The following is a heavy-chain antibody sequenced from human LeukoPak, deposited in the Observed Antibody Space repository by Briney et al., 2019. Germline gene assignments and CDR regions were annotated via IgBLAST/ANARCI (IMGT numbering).Heavy chain of an antibody. V-gene: IGHV5-51*01. CDR3: ARDAYSSGWYPEYFQH. J-gene: IGHJ1*01. Sequence: GESLKISCKGSGYSFTSYWLGWVRQMPGKGLEWMGIIYPGDSDTRYSPSFQGQVTISADKSISTAYLQWSSLKASDTAMYYCARDAYSSGWYPEYFQHWGQGTLVTVSS. D-gene: IGHD6-19*01. CDR2: IYPGDSDT. CDR1: GYSFTSYW.